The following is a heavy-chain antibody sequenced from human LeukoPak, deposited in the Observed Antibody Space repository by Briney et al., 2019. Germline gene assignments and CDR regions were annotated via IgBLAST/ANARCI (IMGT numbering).Heavy chain of an antibody. CDR3: ARASFDGSGYFFYPLDY. D-gene: IGHD3-22*01. CDR2: ISSSGSTI. J-gene: IGHJ4*02. Sequence: GGSLRLSCSASGFTFSSYEMNWVRQAPGKGLEWVSYISSSGSTIYYADSVRGRFTISRDNAKNSLYLQMNSLRAEDTAVYYCARASFDGSGYFFYPLDYWGQGTLVTVSS. V-gene: IGHV3-48*03. CDR1: GFTFSSYE.